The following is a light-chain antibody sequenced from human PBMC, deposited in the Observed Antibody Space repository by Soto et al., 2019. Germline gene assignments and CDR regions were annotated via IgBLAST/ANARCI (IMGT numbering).Light chain of an antibody. CDR2: AAS. V-gene: IGKV1-39*01. CDR3: QQTYTTPPT. Sequence: DIQMTQSPSSLSSSVGGRVTITCRASENVDRYVNWYQQIPGKAPSLLISAASTLQSGVPSRFRGRGSVKTFTLTIDSLQKEDFAMYYCQQTYTTPPTFGQGTKVDIK. J-gene: IGKJ1*01. CDR1: ENVDRY.